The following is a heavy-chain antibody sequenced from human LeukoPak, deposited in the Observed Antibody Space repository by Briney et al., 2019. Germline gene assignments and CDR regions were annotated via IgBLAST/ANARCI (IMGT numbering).Heavy chain of an antibody. CDR2: IYYSGST. J-gene: IGHJ6*02. Sequence: NPSETLSLTCTVSGGSISSSSYYWSWIRQPPGKGLEWIGYIYYSGSTNYNPSLKSRVTISVDTSKNQFSLKLSSVTAADTAVYYCARGPYYGSGTIYYYGMDVWGQGTTVTVSS. V-gene: IGHV4-61*01. CDR1: GGSISSSSYY. CDR3: ARGPYYGSGTIYYYGMDV. D-gene: IGHD3-10*01.